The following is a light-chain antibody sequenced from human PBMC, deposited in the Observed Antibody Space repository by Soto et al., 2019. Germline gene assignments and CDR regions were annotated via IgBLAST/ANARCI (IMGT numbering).Light chain of an antibody. Sequence: DIQMTQSPSTLSASVGDRVTITCRASQSISSWLAWYQQKPGKAPNLRIYKTSSLESGVPSRFSGSGSGTEFTLTVNSLQPDDFATYYGQQYDSYPLTFGGGTKVEIK. V-gene: IGKV1-5*03. CDR1: QSISSW. CDR3: QQYDSYPLT. CDR2: KTS. J-gene: IGKJ4*01.